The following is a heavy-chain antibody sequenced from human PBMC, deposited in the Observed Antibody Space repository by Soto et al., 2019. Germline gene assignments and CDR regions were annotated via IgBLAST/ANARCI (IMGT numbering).Heavy chain of an antibody. CDR1: GYTFTSYG. CDR3: ARDRDIITIFGVVIDTRVAQDY. V-gene: IGHV1-18*01. D-gene: IGHD3-3*01. J-gene: IGHJ4*02. CDR2: ISAYNGNT. Sequence: QVQLVQSGAEVKKPGASVKVSCTASGYTFTSYGISWVRQAPGQGLEWMGWISAYNGNTNYAQKRQGRVTMTTDTSTSTAYMGLRSLRSDDTAVYYCARDRDIITIFGVVIDTRVAQDYWGQGTLVTVSS.